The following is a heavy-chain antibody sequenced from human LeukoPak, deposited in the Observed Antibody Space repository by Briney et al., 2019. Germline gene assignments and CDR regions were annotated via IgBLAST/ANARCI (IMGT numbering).Heavy chain of an antibody. V-gene: IGHV4-59*01. Sequence: SETLSLTCTVPGGSISSYYWSWIRQPPGKGLEWIGYISYSGSTNFNPSLKGRVTISVDTSKNQFSLKLSSVTAADTAVYYCAREGTAGTNLNWFDPWGQGTLVTVSS. CDR2: ISYSGST. J-gene: IGHJ5*02. CDR1: GGSISSYY. D-gene: IGHD1-1*01. CDR3: AREGTAGTNLNWFDP.